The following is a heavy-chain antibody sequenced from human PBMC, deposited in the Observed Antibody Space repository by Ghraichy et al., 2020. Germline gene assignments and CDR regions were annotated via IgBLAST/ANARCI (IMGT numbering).Heavy chain of an antibody. D-gene: IGHD6-13*01. CDR1: GGSFSGYY. Sequence: SETLSLTCAVYGGSFSGYYWSWIRQPPGKGLEWIGEINHSGSTNYNPSLKSRVTISVDTSKNQFSLKLSSVTAADTAVYYCARWGATIAADPWGQGTLVTVSS. V-gene: IGHV4-34*01. J-gene: IGHJ5*02. CDR2: INHSGST. CDR3: ARWGATIAADP.